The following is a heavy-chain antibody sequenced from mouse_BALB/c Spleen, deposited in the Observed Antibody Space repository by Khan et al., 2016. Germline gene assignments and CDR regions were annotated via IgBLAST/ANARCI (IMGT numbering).Heavy chain of an antibody. J-gene: IGHJ4*01. CDR3: ATVDYVCDEAIDH. CDR2: IDPANGNT. V-gene: IGHV14-3*02. Sequence: VQLQQSGAELVKPGASVKLSCTASGFNIKDTYMHWVKQRPEQGLEWIGRIDPANGNTKYDPKFQGKATITADTSSNTAYLQLSSLTSEDTAVYYCATVDYVCDEAIDHLGQGTSVTGSS. CDR1: GFNIKDTY. D-gene: IGHD2-2*01.